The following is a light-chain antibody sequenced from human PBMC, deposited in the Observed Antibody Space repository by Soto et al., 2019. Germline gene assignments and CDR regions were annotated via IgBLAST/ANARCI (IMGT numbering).Light chain of an antibody. V-gene: IGKV3-15*01. Sequence: EIVMTQSPATLSVSPGERATLSCRASQSVSSNLAWYQQKPGQAPRLLIYGASTRATGIPARFSGSGSGTEFTLTISSLQSEDFATYYCQQSYSTLETFGQGTKVEIK. CDR2: GAS. CDR3: QQSYSTLET. CDR1: QSVSSN. J-gene: IGKJ1*01.